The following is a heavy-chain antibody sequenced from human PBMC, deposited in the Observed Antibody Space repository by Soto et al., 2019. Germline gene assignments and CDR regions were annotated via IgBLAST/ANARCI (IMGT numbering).Heavy chain of an antibody. CDR3: ARGLHWLDYSNYGYFDY. D-gene: IGHD4-4*01. V-gene: IGHV4-59*01. CDR1: GGSISSYY. Sequence: SETLSLTCTVSGGSISSYYWSWIRQPPGKGLEWIGYIYYSGSTNYNPSLKSRVTISVDTSKNQFSLKLSSVTAADTAVYYCARGLHWLDYSNYGYFDYWGQGTLVTVSS. J-gene: IGHJ4*02. CDR2: IYYSGST.